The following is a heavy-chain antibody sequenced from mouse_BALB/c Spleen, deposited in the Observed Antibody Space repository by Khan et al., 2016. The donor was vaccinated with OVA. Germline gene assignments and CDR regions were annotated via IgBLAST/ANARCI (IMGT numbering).Heavy chain of an antibody. V-gene: IGHV2-9-2*01. D-gene: IGHD1-1*01. CDR2: IWTGGGT. CDR1: GFSLNNYD. CDR3: VRRGNYDGSVYWYFDV. J-gene: IGHJ1*01. Sequence: QVQLKESGPGLVAPSQSLSITCTVSGFSLNNYDISWVRQPPGEGLEWLGVIWTGGGTNYNSAFMSRLSISKDTSKSQVFLKMNSLQSDDTAIYYCVRRGNYDGSVYWYFDVWGAGTTVTVSS.